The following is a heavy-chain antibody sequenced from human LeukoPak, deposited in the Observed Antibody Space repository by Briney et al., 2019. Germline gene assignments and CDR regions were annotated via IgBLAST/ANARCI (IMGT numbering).Heavy chain of an antibody. CDR2: IYYSGST. Sequence: SETLSLTCTVSGGSISSGGYYWSWIRQHPGKGLEWIGHIYYSGSTYYNPSLKSRVTISVDTSKNQFSLKLSSVTAADTAVYYCARGHGDYEYDYWGQGTLVTVSS. CDR1: GGSISSGGYY. D-gene: IGHD4-17*01. V-gene: IGHV4-31*03. CDR3: ARGHGDYEYDY. J-gene: IGHJ4*02.